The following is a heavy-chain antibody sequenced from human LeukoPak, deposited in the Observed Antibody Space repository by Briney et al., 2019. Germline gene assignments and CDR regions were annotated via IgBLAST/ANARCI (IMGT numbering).Heavy chain of an antibody. CDR2: ISGSGGST. Sequence: PGGSLRLSCAASGFTFSSYAMSWVRQAPGKGLGWVSAISGSGGSTYYADSVKGRFTISRDNSKNTLYLQMNSLRAEDTAVYYCAKDGVATRLKYQMWDAFDIWGQGTMVTVSS. D-gene: IGHD5-12*01. CDR3: AKDGVATRLKYQMWDAFDI. CDR1: GFTFSSYA. J-gene: IGHJ3*02. V-gene: IGHV3-23*01.